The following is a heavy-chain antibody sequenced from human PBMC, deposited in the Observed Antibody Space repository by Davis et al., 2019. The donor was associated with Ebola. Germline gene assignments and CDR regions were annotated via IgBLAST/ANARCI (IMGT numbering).Heavy chain of an antibody. Sequence: SVKVSCKASGGTFSSYAISWVRQAPGQGLEWMGRIISILGIANYAQKFQGRVTITADKSTSTAYMELSSLRSEDTAVYYCARVLAATDYYYYGMDVWGQGTTVTVSS. CDR1: GGTFSSYA. D-gene: IGHD6-25*01. V-gene: IGHV1-69*04. CDR3: ARVLAATDYYYYGMDV. CDR2: IISILGIA. J-gene: IGHJ6*02.